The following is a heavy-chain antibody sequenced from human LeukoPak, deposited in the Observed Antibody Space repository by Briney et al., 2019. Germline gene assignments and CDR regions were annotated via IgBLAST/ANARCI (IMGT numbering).Heavy chain of an antibody. CDR1: GGSISSSSYY. Sequence: SETLSLTCTVSGGSISSSSYYWGWIRQPPGKGLEWIGSIYYSGSTYYNPSLKSRVTISVDTSKNQFSLKLSSVTAADTAVYYCAGSVVPAALLFRYWGQGTLVTVSS. J-gene: IGHJ4*02. V-gene: IGHV4-39*01. CDR2: IYYSGST. D-gene: IGHD2-2*01. CDR3: AGSVVPAALLFRY.